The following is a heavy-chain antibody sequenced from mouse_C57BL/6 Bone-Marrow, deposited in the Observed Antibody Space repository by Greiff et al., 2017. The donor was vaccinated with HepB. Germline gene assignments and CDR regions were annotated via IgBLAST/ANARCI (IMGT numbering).Heavy chain of an antibody. CDR3: AIITTVVAPRFDV. CDR2: ISYDGSN. J-gene: IGHJ1*03. CDR1: GYSITSGYY. D-gene: IGHD1-1*01. V-gene: IGHV3-6*01. Sequence: EVKLLESGPGLVKPSQSLSLTCSVTGYSITSGYYWNWIRQFPGNKLEWMGYISYDGSNNYNQSLKNRISITRDPSKNQFFLKLNSVTTEDTATYYCAIITTVVAPRFDVWGTGTTVTVSS.